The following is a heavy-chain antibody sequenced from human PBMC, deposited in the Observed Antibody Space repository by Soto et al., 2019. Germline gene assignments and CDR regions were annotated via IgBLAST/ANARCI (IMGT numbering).Heavy chain of an antibody. Sequence: GGSLRLSCAASGFTFSSYWMHWVRQAPGKGLVWVSRINSDGSSTSYADSVKGQFTISRDNAKNTLYLQMNSLRAEDTAVYYCARVSLYCGGDCYDYWGQGTLVTVSS. D-gene: IGHD2-21*02. CDR3: ARVSLYCGGDCYDY. J-gene: IGHJ4*02. CDR2: INSDGSST. V-gene: IGHV3-74*01. CDR1: GFTFSSYW.